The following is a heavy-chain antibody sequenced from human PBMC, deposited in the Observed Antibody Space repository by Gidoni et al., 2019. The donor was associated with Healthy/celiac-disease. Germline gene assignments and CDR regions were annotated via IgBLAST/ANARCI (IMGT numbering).Heavy chain of an antibody. Sequence: EVQLLESGGGLVQPGGSLSLSCPAPGFPFTSPALSGVRPAPGKGLAWVSAISGSGGSTYYADSVKGRFTISRDNSKNTLYLQMNSLRAEDTAVYYCAKGPLTSSDRGYDTLGWFDPWGQGTLVTVSS. CDR3: AKGPLTSSDRGYDTLGWFDP. CDR1: GFPFTSPA. D-gene: IGHD5-12*01. J-gene: IGHJ5*02. CDR2: ISGSGGST. V-gene: IGHV3-23*01.